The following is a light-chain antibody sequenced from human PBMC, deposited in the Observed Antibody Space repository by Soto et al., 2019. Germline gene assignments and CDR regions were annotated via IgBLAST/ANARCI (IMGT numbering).Light chain of an antibody. CDR2: DVS. CDR3: SSCTSSSTL. CDR1: SSDVGGYNY. J-gene: IGLJ1*01. Sequence: QSVLTQPASVSGSPGQSITISCTGTSSDVGGYNYASWYQQHPGKAPKLMIYDVSNRPSGVSNRFSGSKSGNTASLTISGLQAEDEADYYCSSCTSSSTLFGTGTKVTVL. V-gene: IGLV2-14*01.